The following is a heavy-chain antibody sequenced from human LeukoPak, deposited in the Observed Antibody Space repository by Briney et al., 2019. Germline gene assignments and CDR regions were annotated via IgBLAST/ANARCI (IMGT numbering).Heavy chain of an antibody. CDR2: VNSDGSNT. CDR3: IVGIDY. J-gene: IGHJ4*02. D-gene: IGHD1-26*01. V-gene: IGHV3-74*01. Sequence: GGSLRLSCAASGFTISSYWMHWVRQAPGKGLVWVSHVNSDGSNTNYAASVKGRFTISRDNAKNTLYLQMNSLRAEDTAVYYCIVGIDYWGQGTLVTVS. CDR1: GFTISSYW.